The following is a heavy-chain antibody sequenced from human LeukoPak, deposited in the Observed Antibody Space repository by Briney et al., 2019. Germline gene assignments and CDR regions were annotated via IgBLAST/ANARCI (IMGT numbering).Heavy chain of an antibody. CDR3: ARDFVAAVSNWFDP. V-gene: IGHV1-2*06. J-gene: IGHJ5*02. CDR2: INPNSGGT. D-gene: IGHD6-13*01. CDR1: GYTFTGYY. Sequence: ASVKVPCKASGYTFTGYYMHWVRQAPGQGLEWMGRINPNSGGTNYAQKFQGRVTMTRDTSISTAYMELSRLRSDDTAVYYCARDFVAAVSNWFDPWGQGALVTVSS.